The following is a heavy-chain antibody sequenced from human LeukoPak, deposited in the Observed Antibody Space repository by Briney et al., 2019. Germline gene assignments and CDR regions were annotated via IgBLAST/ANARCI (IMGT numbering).Heavy chain of an antibody. CDR2: IRYDGSNK. CDR1: GFTFSSYG. J-gene: IGHJ4*02. V-gene: IGHV3-30*02. D-gene: IGHD2-2*01. Sequence: GGSLRLSCAASGFTFSSYGMHWVRQAPGKGLEWVAFIRYDGSNKYYADSVKGRFTISRDNSKNTLYLQMNSLRAEDTAVYYCARDLYQLPWGYFDYWGQGTLVTVSS. CDR3: ARDLYQLPWGYFDY.